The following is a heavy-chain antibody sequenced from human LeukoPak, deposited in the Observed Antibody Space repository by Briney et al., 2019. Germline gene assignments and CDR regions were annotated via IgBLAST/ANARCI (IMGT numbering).Heavy chain of an antibody. V-gene: IGHV4-59*01. D-gene: IGHD1-26*01. CDR3: ARDCSGSSTGYNWFDP. Sequence: SETLPLTCAVSGGPFSGYYWSWIRQPPGKGLEWIGYIYYSGSTNYNPSLKSRVTISVDTSKNQFSLKLSSVTAADTAVYYCARDCSGSSTGYNWFDPWGQGTLVTVSS. J-gene: IGHJ5*02. CDR1: GGPFSGYY. CDR2: IYYSGST.